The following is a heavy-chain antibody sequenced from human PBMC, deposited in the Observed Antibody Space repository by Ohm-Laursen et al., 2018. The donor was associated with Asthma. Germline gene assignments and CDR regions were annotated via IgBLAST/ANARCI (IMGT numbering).Heavy chain of an antibody. V-gene: IGHV3-48*01. CDR1: GFTFSSYS. CDR3: AKDNGAVVYRNGMDV. J-gene: IGHJ6*02. Sequence: SLRLSCAASGFTFSSYSMNWVRQAPGKGLEWVSYISRSSSTIFYADSVKGRFTISRDNSKNTLYLQMNSLRAEDTALYYCAKDNGAVVYRNGMDVWGQGTTVTVSS. D-gene: IGHD5/OR15-5a*01. CDR2: ISRSSSTI.